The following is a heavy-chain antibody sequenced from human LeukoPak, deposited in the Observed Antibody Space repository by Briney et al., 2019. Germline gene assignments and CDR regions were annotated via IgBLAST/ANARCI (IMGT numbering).Heavy chain of an antibody. V-gene: IGHV1-69*04. CDR1: GGTFSSYA. CDR2: IIPILGIA. J-gene: IGHJ4*02. CDR3: ARTTGIWAHFDY. D-gene: IGHD4-17*01. Sequence: GASVKVSCKASGGTFSSYAISWVRQAPGQGLEWMGRIIPILGIANYAQKFQGRVTITADKSTSTAYMELSSLRSEDTAVYYCARTTGIWAHFDYWGQGTLVTVSS.